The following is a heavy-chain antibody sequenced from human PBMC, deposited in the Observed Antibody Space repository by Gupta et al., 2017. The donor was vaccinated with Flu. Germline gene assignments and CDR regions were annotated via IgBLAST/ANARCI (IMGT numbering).Heavy chain of an antibody. D-gene: IGHD3-10*01. CDR1: GGSFSGYS. Sequence: QVQLQQWGAGLLKPSETLSLTCAVYGGSFSGYSWSWIRQPPGKGLEWIGEINHSGSTNYNPSLKSRVTISVDTSKNQFSLKLSSVTAADTAVYYCARGDHPDYYGSGSYYSYGMDVWGQGTTVTVSS. CDR2: INHSGST. CDR3: ARGDHPDYYGSGSYYSYGMDV. V-gene: IGHV4-34*01. J-gene: IGHJ6*02.